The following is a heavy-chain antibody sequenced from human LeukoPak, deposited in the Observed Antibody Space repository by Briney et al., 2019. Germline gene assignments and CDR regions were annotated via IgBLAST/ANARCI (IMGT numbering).Heavy chain of an antibody. Sequence: PGGSLRLSCAASGFIVSGTYMTWVRQAPGKGLECVSITYSGGDTYYTDSVKGRFSFSRDNYKNTLSLQMTSLRVDDTAVYYCARGSCSNIRCHDAFDIWGQGTMVTVSS. J-gene: IGHJ3*02. CDR2: TYSGGDT. CDR1: GFIVSGTY. D-gene: IGHD2-2*01. CDR3: ARGSCSNIRCHDAFDI. V-gene: IGHV3-53*01.